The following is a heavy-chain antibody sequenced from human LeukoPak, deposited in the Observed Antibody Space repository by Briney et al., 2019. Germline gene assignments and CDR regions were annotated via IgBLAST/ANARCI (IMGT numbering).Heavy chain of an antibody. CDR3: ARDREMATRLHDAFDF. J-gene: IGHJ3*01. V-gene: IGHV3-7*01. D-gene: IGHD5-24*01. Sequence: PGGSLRLSCAVSGFTPISYWMTWVRQAPGKGLEWVANINQDGSETFYVDSVKGRFSISRDNAKNSLFLQMNSLRAEDTAVYYCARDREMATRLHDAFDFWGQGTMVTVSS. CDR2: INQDGSET. CDR1: GFTPISYW.